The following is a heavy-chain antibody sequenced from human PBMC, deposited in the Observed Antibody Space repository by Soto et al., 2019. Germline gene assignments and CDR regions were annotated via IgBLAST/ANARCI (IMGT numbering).Heavy chain of an antibody. V-gene: IGHV4-31*03. CDR2: IYYSGSS. CDR3: ARVEGSSYYFRHDC. CDR1: GGSISSGGYY. D-gene: IGHD1-26*01. J-gene: IGHJ4*02. Sequence: SETLSLTCTVCGGSISSGGYYWTWIRQHPGKGLEWIGNIYYSGSSYYNPSLKSRATISIDTSKDQFSLRLGSVTAADTAVYYCARVEGSSYYFRHDCWGRGTLVTVSS.